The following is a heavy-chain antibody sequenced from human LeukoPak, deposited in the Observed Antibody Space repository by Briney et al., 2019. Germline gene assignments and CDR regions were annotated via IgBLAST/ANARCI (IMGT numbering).Heavy chain of an antibody. V-gene: IGHV4-59*01. CDR3: AREQTVRGVITFDY. J-gene: IGHJ4*02. CDR2: IYYSGST. Sequence: SETLSLTCTVSGGSISSYYWSWIRQPPGKGLEWIGYIYYSGSTNYNPSLKSRVTISVDTSKNQSSLKLSSVTAADTAVYYCAREQTVRGVITFDYWGQGTLVTVSS. D-gene: IGHD3-10*01. CDR1: GGSISSYY.